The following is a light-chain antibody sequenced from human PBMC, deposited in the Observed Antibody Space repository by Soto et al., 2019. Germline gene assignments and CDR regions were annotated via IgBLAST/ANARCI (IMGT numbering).Light chain of an antibody. CDR3: QQSYATPYT. CDR2: AAS. J-gene: IGKJ2*01. CDR1: HNIINY. V-gene: IGKV1-39*01. Sequence: DIQMTQSPSSLSASVGDRVTITCRASHNIINYLNWYQQKPGKAPNLLIYAASILQSGVPSRFSGTGSGTGFTLTISSLQVEDIATYWCQQSYATPYTFGQGTNLEIK.